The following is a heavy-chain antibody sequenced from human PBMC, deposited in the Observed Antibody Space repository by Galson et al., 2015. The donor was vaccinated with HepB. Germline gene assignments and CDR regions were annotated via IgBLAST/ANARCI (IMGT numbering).Heavy chain of an antibody. CDR3: AREGSNYSGLDV. J-gene: IGHJ6*02. CDR2: ISYDGVKK. Sequence: SLRLSCAASRFTFSNYAMHWVRQAPGEGLEWVAVISYDGVKKYYVDSVKGRFTISRDNSKSTLFLQMNSLRVEDTAVYYCAREGSNYSGLDVWGQGTTVTVSS. D-gene: IGHD3-10*01. CDR1: RFTFSNYA. V-gene: IGHV3-30*14.